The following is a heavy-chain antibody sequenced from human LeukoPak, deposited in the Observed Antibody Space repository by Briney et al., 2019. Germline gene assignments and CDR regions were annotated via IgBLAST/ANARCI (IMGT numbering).Heavy chain of an antibody. CDR1: GGSISSGDYY. Sequence: SETLSLTCTVSGGSISSGDYYWSWIRQPPGKGLEWIGYIYYSGSTYYNPSLKSRVTISVDTSKNQFSLKLSSVTAADTAVYYCARGRRGIFWFDPWGQGTLVTVPS. D-gene: IGHD3-9*01. J-gene: IGHJ5*02. CDR2: IYYSGST. CDR3: ARGRRGIFWFDP. V-gene: IGHV4-30-4*01.